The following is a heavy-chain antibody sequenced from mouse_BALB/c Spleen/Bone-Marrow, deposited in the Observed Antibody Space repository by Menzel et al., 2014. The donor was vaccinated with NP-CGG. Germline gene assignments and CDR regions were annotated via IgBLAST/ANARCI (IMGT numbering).Heavy chain of an antibody. CDR2: IDPSDSYT. V-gene: IGHV1-69*02. CDR3: ARSRGYYDYWYFDV. CDR1: GYTFTSYW. Sequence: QVQLQQSGAELVKPGASVELSCKASGYTFTSYWMHWVKRRPGQGLEWIGEIDPSDSYTNYNQKFKGKATLTVDKSSSTAYMQLSSLTSEDSAVYYCARSRGYYDYWYFDVWGAGTTVTVSS. J-gene: IGHJ1*01. D-gene: IGHD2-4*01.